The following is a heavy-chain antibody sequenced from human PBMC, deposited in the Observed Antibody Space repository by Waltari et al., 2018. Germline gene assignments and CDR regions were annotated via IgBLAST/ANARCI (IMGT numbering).Heavy chain of an antibody. V-gene: IGHV4-39*01. Sequence: QMQLQESGPGLVKPSETLSLTCTVSGCAISSSRYYWGWMRQAPGKGLEWIGSFFYSGSTYYNPSLRSRVTISVDASKNQFSLRLSSVTAADTAVYYCARRYGDYVDAYFWGQGTLVTVSS. J-gene: IGHJ4*02. CDR1: GCAISSSRYY. CDR2: FFYSGST. D-gene: IGHD4-17*01. CDR3: ARRYGDYVDAYF.